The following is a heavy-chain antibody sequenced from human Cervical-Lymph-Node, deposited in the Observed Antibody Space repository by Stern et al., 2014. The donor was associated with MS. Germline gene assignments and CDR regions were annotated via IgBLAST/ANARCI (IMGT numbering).Heavy chain of an antibody. V-gene: IGHV3-15*01. CDR1: GFTFSHAW. CDR3: ATYHSSTVAVAGSFGD. Sequence: EVQLVESGGGLVKPGGSLRLSCAASGFTFSHAWMNWVRQAPGKGLEWVGRIKSKPDGGTTDYAAPVKGRFTISRDDSKSTLSLQMNSLKTEDTALYYCATYHSSTVAVAGSFGDWGQGVLVTVSS. D-gene: IGHD6-19*01. CDR2: IKSKPDGGTT. J-gene: IGHJ4*02.